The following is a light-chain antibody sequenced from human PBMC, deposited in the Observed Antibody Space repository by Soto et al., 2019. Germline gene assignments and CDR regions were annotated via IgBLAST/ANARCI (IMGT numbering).Light chain of an antibody. Sequence: QAVVTQPPSVSGAPGQRVTISCTGSSSNIGAGHDVHWYKQLPGTAPKLLMYGDSNRSSGVPDRFSGSKSGTSASLAITGLQAEDEADYYCQSYDSSLSGSVFGGGTKLTVL. J-gene: IGLJ3*02. CDR1: SSNIGAGHD. V-gene: IGLV1-40*01. CDR3: QSYDSSLSGSV. CDR2: GDS.